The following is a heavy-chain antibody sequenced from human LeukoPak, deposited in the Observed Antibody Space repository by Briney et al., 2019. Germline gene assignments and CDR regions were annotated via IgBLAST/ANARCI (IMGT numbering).Heavy chain of an antibody. CDR2: IREDGSET. CDR3: ARKDLEAYWYFDL. Sequence: GGSLRLSCAASGFTFRSHWMNWVRQAPGKGLEWVANIREDGSETCYVDSVKGRFTISRDNAKNSLILQMDSLRVDDTAVYYCARKDLEAYWYFDLWGRGTLVTVSS. V-gene: IGHV3-7*01. J-gene: IGHJ2*01. D-gene: IGHD3-16*01. CDR1: GFTFRSHW.